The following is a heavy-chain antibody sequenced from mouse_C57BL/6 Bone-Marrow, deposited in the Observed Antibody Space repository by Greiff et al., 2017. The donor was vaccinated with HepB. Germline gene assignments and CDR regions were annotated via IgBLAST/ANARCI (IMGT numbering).Heavy chain of an antibody. CDR1: GFTFSSYT. V-gene: IGHV5-9*01. CDR3: ARQADY. CDR2: ISGGGGNT. J-gene: IGHJ2*01. Sequence: EVQVVESGGGLVKPGGSLKLSCAASGFTFSSYTMSWVRQTPEKRLEWVATISGGGGNTYYPDSVKGRFTISRDNAKNTLYLQMSSLRSEDTALYYCARQADYWGQGTTLTVSS.